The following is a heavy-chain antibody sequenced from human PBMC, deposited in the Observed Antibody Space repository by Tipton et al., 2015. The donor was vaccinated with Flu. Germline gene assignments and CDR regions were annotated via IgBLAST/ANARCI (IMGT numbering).Heavy chain of an antibody. Sequence: TLSLTCTVSSGSIRSTNYFCAWIRQPPGKRLELIGSIYPSETTYYNPSLKSRVTISVDTSKSQFSLMLRSVTAADTAVYYCARLSYYDVDLKNFYFEDWGQGTLVTVSS. CDR1: SGSIRSTNYF. CDR2: IYPSETT. J-gene: IGHJ4*02. V-gene: IGHV4-39*01. D-gene: IGHD3-10*02. CDR3: ARLSYYDVDLKNFYFED.